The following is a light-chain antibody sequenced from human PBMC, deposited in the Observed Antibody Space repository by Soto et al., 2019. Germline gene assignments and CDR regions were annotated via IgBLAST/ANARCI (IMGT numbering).Light chain of an antibody. CDR2: DVS. J-gene: IGKJ4*01. V-gene: IGKV3-15*01. CDR3: QQYNNWPPLT. CDR1: QFIGSN. Sequence: MTQSPATLSVSPGERATLSCRASQFIGSNLAWYQQKPGDAPRLLMYDVSSMATGIPARFSGSGSGTECALTISSLQSEDFAIYYCQQYNNWPPLTFGGGTKVEIK.